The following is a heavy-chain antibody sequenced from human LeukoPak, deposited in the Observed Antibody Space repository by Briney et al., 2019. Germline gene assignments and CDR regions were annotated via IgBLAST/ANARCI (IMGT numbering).Heavy chain of an antibody. V-gene: IGHV3-30*04. J-gene: IGHJ6*02. Sequence: PGGSLRLSCAASGFTFSSYAMHWVRQAPGKGLEWVAVISYDGSNKYYADSVKGRFTISRDNSKNTLYLQMNSLRAEDTAVYYCARDTFHDYYYGSGSYYKPSQYYYYGMDVWGQGTTVTVSS. CDR3: ARDTFHDYYYGSGSYYKPSQYYYYGMDV. CDR2: ISYDGSNK. CDR1: GFTFSSYA. D-gene: IGHD3-10*01.